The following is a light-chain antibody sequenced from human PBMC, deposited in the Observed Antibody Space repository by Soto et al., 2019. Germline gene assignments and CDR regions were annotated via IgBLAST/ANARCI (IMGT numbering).Light chain of an antibody. CDR1: QSVSSSY. Sequence: EIVLTQSPGTLSLSPGERATLSCSASQSVSSSYLAWYQQKPGQAPRLLIYGASNRATGIPDRFSGSGSGTDLAQPISSLEPEDFAMYYCQEYGGSPMYTFGQGTKLEIK. J-gene: IGKJ2*01. CDR3: QEYGGSPMYT. CDR2: GAS. V-gene: IGKV3-20*01.